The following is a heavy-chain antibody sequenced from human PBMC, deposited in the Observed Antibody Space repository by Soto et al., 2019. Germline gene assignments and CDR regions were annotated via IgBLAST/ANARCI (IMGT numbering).Heavy chain of an antibody. CDR3: VSDETQLERRPSYGKDV. J-gene: IGHJ6*02. V-gene: IGHV3-33*01. D-gene: IGHD1-1*01. Sequence: QMQLEESGGGVVQPWRSLRLSCVASGFTFSHYGMHWVRQAPGKGLEWVAVIWHHGGNKYYADSVKGRFTISRDNARNTLYLQMDSLRGEDTGVYYCVSDETQLERRPSYGKDVWGRGTTVIVSS. CDR1: GFTFSHYG. CDR2: IWHHGGNK.